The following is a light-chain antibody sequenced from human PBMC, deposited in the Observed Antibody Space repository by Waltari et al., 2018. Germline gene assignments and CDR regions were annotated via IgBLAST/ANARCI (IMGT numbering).Light chain of an antibody. CDR2: ENK. CDR3: GTWDSSLGAVV. V-gene: IGLV1-51*01. CDR1: SSNIGNNY. J-gene: IGLJ2*01. Sequence: QSVLTQPPSVSAAPGQKGTISCSGSSSNIGNNYVSWYQQLPGTAPKLLIFENKMRHSGVPYRRSGAKSGSAVTLGITGLQTGDEADDYCGTWDSSLGAVVFGGGTKLTVL.